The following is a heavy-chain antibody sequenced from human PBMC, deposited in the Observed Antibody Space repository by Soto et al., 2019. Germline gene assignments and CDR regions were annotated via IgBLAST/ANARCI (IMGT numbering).Heavy chain of an antibody. Sequence: TSETLSLTCTVSGGSISSSSYYWGWIRQPPGKGLEWIGSISYSGITYYNPSPKSRVTISVDTSKNQFSLRLSSVTAADTAVYYCARRLNSGYERHFDYWGQGALVTSPQ. V-gene: IGHV4-39*01. CDR2: ISYSGIT. CDR3: ARRLNSGYERHFDY. D-gene: IGHD5-12*01. J-gene: IGHJ4*02. CDR1: GGSISSSSYY.